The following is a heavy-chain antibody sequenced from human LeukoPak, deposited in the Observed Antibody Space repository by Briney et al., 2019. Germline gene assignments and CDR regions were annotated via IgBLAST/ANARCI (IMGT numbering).Heavy chain of an antibody. J-gene: IGHJ6*02. CDR3: ARWGSGDYYYYYGMDV. Sequence: SETLSLTCTVSGGSLSSYYWSWIRQPPGKGLEWIGYIYYSGSTNYNPSLKSRVTISVDTSKNQFSLKLSSVTAADTAVYYRARWGSGDYYYYYGMDVWGQGTTVTVSS. CDR1: GGSLSSYY. CDR2: IYYSGST. D-gene: IGHD7-27*01. V-gene: IGHV4-59*08.